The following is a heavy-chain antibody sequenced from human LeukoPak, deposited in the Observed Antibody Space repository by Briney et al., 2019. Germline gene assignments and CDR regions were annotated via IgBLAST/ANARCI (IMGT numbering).Heavy chain of an antibody. D-gene: IGHD3-10*01. CDR3: AKDDYYGPGSYYNAFWTAFDY. V-gene: IGHV3-30*18. CDR1: GFTFSSYG. Sequence: PGGSLRLSCAASGFTFSSYGMHWVRQAPGKGLEWVAVISYGGSNTYYADSVKGRFTISRDNSKNTLYLQMNSLRADDTAVYYCAKDDYYGPGSYYNAFWTAFDYWGQGTLVTVSS. CDR2: ISYGGSNT. J-gene: IGHJ4*02.